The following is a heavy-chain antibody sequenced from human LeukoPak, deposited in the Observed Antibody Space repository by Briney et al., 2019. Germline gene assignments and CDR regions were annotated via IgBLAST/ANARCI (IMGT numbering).Heavy chain of an antibody. D-gene: IGHD5-12*01. CDR2: INWNGGST. V-gene: IGHV3-20*04. CDR1: GFTFDDYG. CDR3: ARVTFVWGGYVGGGDY. J-gene: IGHJ4*02. Sequence: GGSLRLSCAASGFTFDDYGMSWVRQAPGKGLEWVSGINWNGGSTGYADSVKGRFTISRDNAKNSLYLQVNSLRAEDTALYYCARVTFVWGGYVGGGDYWGQGTLVTVSS.